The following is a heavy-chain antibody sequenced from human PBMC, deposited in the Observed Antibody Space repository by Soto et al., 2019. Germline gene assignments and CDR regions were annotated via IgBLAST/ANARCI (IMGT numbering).Heavy chain of an antibody. CDR3: ASDRHHSGFED. CDR1: GGSFSNYA. CDR2: ITPMFGIA. J-gene: IGHJ4*02. Sequence: QLHLLQSGAEVKKPGSSVRVSCKASGGSFSNYAVTWVRQAPGQRLEWMGGITPMFGIANYAQKFQGRVTLTADESTGTAYMELSSLRSDDTATYYCASDRHHSGFEDWGQGTLVTVSS. V-gene: IGHV1-69*01.